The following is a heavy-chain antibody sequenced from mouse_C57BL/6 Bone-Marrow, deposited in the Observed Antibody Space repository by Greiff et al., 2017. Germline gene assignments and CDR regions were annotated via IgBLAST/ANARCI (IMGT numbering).Heavy chain of an antibody. J-gene: IGHJ3*01. CDR1: GYAFSSSW. CDR3: ARGVSSGPFAY. V-gene: IGHV1-82*01. CDR2: IYPGDGDT. D-gene: IGHD3-2*02. Sequence: QVQLQQSGPELVKPGASVKISCKASGYAFSSSWMNWVKQRPGKGLEWIGRIYPGDGDTNYNGKFKGKATLTADKSSSTAYMQLSSLTSEDSAVYFCARGVSSGPFAYWGQGTLVTVSA.